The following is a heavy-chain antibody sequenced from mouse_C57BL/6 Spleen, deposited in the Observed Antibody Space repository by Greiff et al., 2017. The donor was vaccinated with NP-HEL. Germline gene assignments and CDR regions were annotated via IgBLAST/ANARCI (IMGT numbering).Heavy chain of an antibody. J-gene: IGHJ3*01. CDR3: AALTTVVRDWFAY. Sequence: VQLQQPGAELVRPGTSVKLSCKASGYTFTSYWMHWVKQRPGQGLEWFGVIDPSDSYTNYNQKFKGKATLTVDTSSSTAYMQLSSLTSEDSAVYYCAALTTVVRDWFAYWGQGTLVTVSA. CDR2: IDPSDSYT. CDR1: GYTFTSYW. D-gene: IGHD1-1*01. V-gene: IGHV1-59*01.